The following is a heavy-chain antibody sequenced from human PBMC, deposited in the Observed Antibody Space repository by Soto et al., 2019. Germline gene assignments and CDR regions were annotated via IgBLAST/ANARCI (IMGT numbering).Heavy chain of an antibody. Sequence: SETLSLTCTVSGGSINDYYWSWIRQPPGKGLEWIGYFYYSGSTNYSPSLKSRVTMSVDTSKNQFSLKLSSVTAADTAVYYCASLPYYWGQGTLVTVS. CDR1: GGSINDYY. V-gene: IGHV4-59*08. J-gene: IGHJ4*02. CDR2: FYYSGST. CDR3: ASLPYY.